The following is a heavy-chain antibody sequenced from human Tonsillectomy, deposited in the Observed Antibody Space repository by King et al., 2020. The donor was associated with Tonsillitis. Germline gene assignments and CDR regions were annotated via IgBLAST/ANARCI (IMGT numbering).Heavy chain of an antibody. CDR3: ARQDSNSWYYFVF. D-gene: IGHD6-13*01. V-gene: IGHV5-10-1*03. J-gene: IGHJ4*02. CDR1: GYSFTSYW. Sequence: QLVQSGAEVKKPGESLRISCKGSGYSFTSYWITWVRQMPGKGLEWMGRIDPSDSYTNYSPSFQGHVTISADKSISTAYLQWSRLKASDSALYYCARQDSNSWYYFVFWGQGTLVTVSS. CDR2: IDPSDSYT.